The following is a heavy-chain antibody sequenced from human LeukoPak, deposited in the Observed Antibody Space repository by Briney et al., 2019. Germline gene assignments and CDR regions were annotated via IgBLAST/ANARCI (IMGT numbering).Heavy chain of an antibody. CDR1: GSTITTSI. CDR2: IGDYGAT. D-gene: IGHD4-17*01. Sequence: PGRSLRPSCEASGSTITTSIITWVRHPAGKGLEWASAIGDYGATMYAESVKGRFTISRDNSKNTLYLQVNSLRAEDTAIYYCARPRRSTVPSDYWGQGTLVTVSA. CDR3: ARPRRSTVPSDY. J-gene: IGHJ4*02. V-gene: IGHV3-23*01.